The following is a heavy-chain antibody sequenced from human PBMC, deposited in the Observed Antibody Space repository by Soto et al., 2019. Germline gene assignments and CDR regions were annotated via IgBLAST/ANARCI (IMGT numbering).Heavy chain of an antibody. CDR2: ISSSSSYI. D-gene: IGHD4-17*01. J-gene: IGHJ4*02. Sequence: PGGSMRLSCAASGLTFSSYIMNWVRQAPGKGLEWVSSISSSSSYIYYADSVKGRFTISRDNAKNLLYLQMNSLRAEDTAVYYCARGGPTYGGLDYWGQGTLVTVSS. V-gene: IGHV3-21*01. CDR1: GLTFSSYI. CDR3: ARGGPTYGGLDY.